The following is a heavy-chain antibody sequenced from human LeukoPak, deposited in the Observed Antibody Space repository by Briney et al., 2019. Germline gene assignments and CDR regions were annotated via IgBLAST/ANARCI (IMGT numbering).Heavy chain of an antibody. CDR1: GFTFSSYS. D-gene: IGHD6-19*01. J-gene: IGHJ4*02. V-gene: IGHV3-21*01. CDR2: ISSSSSYI. Sequence: GGSLRLSCAASGFTFSSYSMNWVRQAPGKGLEWVSSISSSSSYIYYADSVKGRFTISRDNAKNSLYPQMNSLRAEDTAVYYCARDRWHSSGWYTGEFDYWGQGTLVTVSS. CDR3: ARDRWHSSGWYTGEFDY.